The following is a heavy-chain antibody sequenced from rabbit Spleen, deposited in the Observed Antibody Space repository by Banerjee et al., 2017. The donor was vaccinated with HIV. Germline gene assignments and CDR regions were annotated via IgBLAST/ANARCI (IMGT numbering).Heavy chain of an antibody. V-gene: IGHV1S40*01. J-gene: IGHJ4*01. D-gene: IGHD2-1*01. CDR3: ARDLDNNGRRADL. Sequence: QSLQESGGGLFQPGAFLTLTCTASGFDFTNTYMCWVRQAPGKGLEWIGCIYAGRSGSTYYASWATGRFTISKTSSTTVTLQMPSLTAADTATYFCARDLDNNGRRADLWGQGTLVTVS. CDR2: IYAGRSGST. CDR1: GFDFTNTY.